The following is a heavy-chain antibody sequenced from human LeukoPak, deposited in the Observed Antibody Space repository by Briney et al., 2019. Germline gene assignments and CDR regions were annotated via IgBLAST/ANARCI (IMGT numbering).Heavy chain of an antibody. CDR1: GASISSSSYY. Sequence: PSETLSLTCTVSGASISSSSYYWGWIRQPPVKGLEWIGNIYYSGSTYYNPSLKSRVAVSVDISKNQFSLNLSSATAADTAVYYCASQLGAFDYWGLGTLVTVSS. D-gene: IGHD7-27*01. CDR2: IYYSGST. CDR3: ASQLGAFDY. V-gene: IGHV4-39*07. J-gene: IGHJ4*02.